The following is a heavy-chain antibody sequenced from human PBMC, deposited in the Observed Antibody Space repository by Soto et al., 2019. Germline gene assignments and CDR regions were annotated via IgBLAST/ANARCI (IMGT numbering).Heavy chain of an antibody. CDR2: IIPMFGKA. CDR1: GGTFSRYA. V-gene: IGHV1-69*01. D-gene: IGHD3-22*01. Sequence: QVQLVQSGAEVKKPGSSVKVSCKASGGTFSRYAISWVRQAPGQGLEWMGGIIPMFGKANYEQKFQGRVRITADESTSTGYMEVRSLISEDTAVYYCARDGTLYDSSGYYYLYWGQGTLVTVSS. CDR3: ARDGTLYDSSGYYYLY. J-gene: IGHJ4*02.